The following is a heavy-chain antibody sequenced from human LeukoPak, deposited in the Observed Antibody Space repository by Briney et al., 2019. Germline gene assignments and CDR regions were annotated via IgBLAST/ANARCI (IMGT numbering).Heavy chain of an antibody. CDR2: INPNSGGT. J-gene: IGHJ6*03. Sequence: ASVKVSCKASGYTFTGYYMHWVRQAPGQGLEWMGWINPNSGGTNYAQKLQGRVTMATDTSTSTAYMELRSLRSDDTAVYYCARDLGSPLYYYYMDVWGKGTTVTISS. V-gene: IGHV1-2*02. D-gene: IGHD2-15*01. CDR3: ARDLGSPLYYYYMDV. CDR1: GYTFTGYY.